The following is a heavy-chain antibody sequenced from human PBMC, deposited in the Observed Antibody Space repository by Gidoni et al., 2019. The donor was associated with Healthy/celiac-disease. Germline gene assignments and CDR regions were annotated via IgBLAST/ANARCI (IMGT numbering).Heavy chain of an antibody. CDR1: GFTFSSYA. D-gene: IGHD2-2*01. Sequence: EVQLLESGGGLVQPGGSLRLSCAASGFTFSSYAMSWVRQAPGKGLEWVSAISGSGGSTYYADSVKGRFTISRDNSKNTLYLQMNSLRAEDTAVYYCAKWHLGYCSSTSCHGYYYYGMDVWGQGTTVTVSS. V-gene: IGHV3-23*01. CDR2: ISGSGGST. J-gene: IGHJ6*02. CDR3: AKWHLGYCSSTSCHGYYYYGMDV.